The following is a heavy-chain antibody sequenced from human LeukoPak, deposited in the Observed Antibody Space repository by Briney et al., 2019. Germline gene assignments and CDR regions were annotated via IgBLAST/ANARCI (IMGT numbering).Heavy chain of an antibody. CDR1: EFTFRDFV. Sequence: GGSLRLSCAASEFTFRDFVMHWVRQAPGKGLEWVAVIWSDGSEAYYVDSVKGRFTISRDNSRNTLFLQMDSLTSEDTAVYYCVRENFGSSGDAFDIWGQGTVVTVSS. V-gene: IGHV3-33*08. CDR3: VRENFGSSGDAFDI. D-gene: IGHD1-26*01. J-gene: IGHJ3*02. CDR2: IWSDGSEA.